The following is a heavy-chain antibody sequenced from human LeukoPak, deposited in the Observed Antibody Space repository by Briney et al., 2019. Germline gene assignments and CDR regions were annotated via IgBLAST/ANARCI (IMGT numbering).Heavy chain of an antibody. V-gene: IGHV3-74*01. Sequence: GGSLRLSCAASGFTFSHYWVHWVRQVPGKGLVWLSWINPDGISTCYADSVKGRFTISRDNAKNSLYLQMNSLRAEDTAVYYCARAQLELDYWGQGTLVTVSS. CDR2: INPDGIST. D-gene: IGHD1-1*01. CDR1: GFTFSHYW. CDR3: ARAQLELDY. J-gene: IGHJ4*02.